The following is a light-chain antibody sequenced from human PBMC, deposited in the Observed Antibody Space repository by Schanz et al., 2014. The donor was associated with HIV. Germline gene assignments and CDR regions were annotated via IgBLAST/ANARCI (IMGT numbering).Light chain of an antibody. J-gene: IGLJ1*01. CDR1: SSNIRINT. V-gene: IGLV1-44*01. CDR2: SNS. CDR3: CSYAGSYV. Sequence: QSVLTQPPSASGTPGQRVTISCSGSSSNIRINTVNWYQQFPGTAPKLLIYSNSRRPSGVPDRFSGSRSGTSASLAISGVRSEDEADYYCCSYAGSYVFGTGTQLTVL.